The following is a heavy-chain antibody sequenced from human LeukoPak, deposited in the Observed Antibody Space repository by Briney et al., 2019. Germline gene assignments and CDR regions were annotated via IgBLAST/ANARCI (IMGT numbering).Heavy chain of an antibody. Sequence: GGSLRLSCAASGFTFSSYEMNWVRQAPGKGLEWGSYISSSVGTIYYADSVKGRFTISRDNAKNSLYLQMNSLRAEDTAVYYCARLGLGIASGSYDYWGQGTLVTVSS. CDR1: GFTFSSYE. CDR2: ISSSVGTI. V-gene: IGHV3-48*03. J-gene: IGHJ4*02. D-gene: IGHD1-26*01. CDR3: ARLGLGIASGSYDY.